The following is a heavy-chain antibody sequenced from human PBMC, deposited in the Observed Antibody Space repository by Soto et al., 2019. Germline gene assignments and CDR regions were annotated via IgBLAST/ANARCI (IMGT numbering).Heavy chain of an antibody. CDR2: IYYNGIS. J-gene: IGHJ4*02. CDR3: VRDRAKYYFDY. V-gene: IGHV4-59*01. Sequence: QVQLQESGPGLVKPSETLSLTCTVSGGSISSDYWSWIRQPPGKGLEWIGYIYYNGISNYNPSLTSRVTMSVDTSKKQFSLMLTSVTAADTAVYYCVRDRAKYYFDYWGQGILVTVSS. CDR1: GGSISSDY.